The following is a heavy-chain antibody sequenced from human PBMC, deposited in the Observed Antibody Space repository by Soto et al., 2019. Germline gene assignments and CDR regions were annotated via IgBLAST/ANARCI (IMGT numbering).Heavy chain of an antibody. CDR1: GFTFSSYA. J-gene: IGHJ4*02. V-gene: IGHV3-23*01. CDR2: ISGDGGNT. Sequence: EVQLLGSGGGLVQPGGSLRLSCAASGFTFSSYAMSWVRQAPGKGLEWVSLISGDGGNTYYADSVRGRFTISRDNSKNTLYLQTNSLRAEDTAIYYCAKGPSSGYGSSWFDYWGQGTLVTVSS. CDR3: AKGPSSGYGSSWFDY. D-gene: IGHD6-13*01.